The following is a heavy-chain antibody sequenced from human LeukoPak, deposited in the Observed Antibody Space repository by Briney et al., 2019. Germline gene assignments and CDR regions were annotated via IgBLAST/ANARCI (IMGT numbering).Heavy chain of an antibody. CDR3: VRDGQGSTPLDY. CDR1: VFTFSSHW. Sequence: GGSLRLSCAASVFTFSSHWMHWVRQAPWKGLVWVSGISTDGSRPRYADSVNGRFTISRDNAKNTLYLQMNSLRAEDTAVYFCVRDGQGSTPLDYWGQGTLVTVSS. J-gene: IGHJ4*02. V-gene: IGHV3-74*01. D-gene: IGHD2-15*01. CDR2: ISTDGSRP.